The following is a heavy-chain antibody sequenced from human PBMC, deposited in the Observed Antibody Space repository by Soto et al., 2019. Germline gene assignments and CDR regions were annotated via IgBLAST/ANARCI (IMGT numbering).Heavy chain of an antibody. D-gene: IGHD3-22*01. J-gene: IGHJ4*02. CDR3: ARVRNYDSSGPDVGIYFDY. Sequence: SETLSLTCTVSGGSISSGDYYWSWIRQPPGKGLEWIGYIYYSGSTYYNPSLKSRVTISVDTSKNQFSLKLSSVTAADTAVYYCARVRNYDSSGPDVGIYFDYWGQGTLVTVSS. V-gene: IGHV4-30-4*01. CDR1: GGSISSGDYY. CDR2: IYYSGST.